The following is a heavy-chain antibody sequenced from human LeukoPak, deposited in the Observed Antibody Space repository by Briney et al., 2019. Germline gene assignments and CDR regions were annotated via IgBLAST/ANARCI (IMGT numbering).Heavy chain of an antibody. Sequence: ASVKVSCKASGYTFTSYDINWVRQATGQGLEWMGWMNPNSGNTGYAQKFQGRVTMTRNTSISTAYMELSSLRSEDTAVYYCARARRYCSGGSCYLHYFDYWGQGTLVTVSS. CDR2: MNPNSGNT. CDR1: GYTFTSYD. D-gene: IGHD2-15*01. V-gene: IGHV1-8*01. CDR3: ARARRYCSGGSCYLHYFDY. J-gene: IGHJ4*02.